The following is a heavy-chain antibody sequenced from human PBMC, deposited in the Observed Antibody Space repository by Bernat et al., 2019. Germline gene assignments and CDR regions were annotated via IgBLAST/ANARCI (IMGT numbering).Heavy chain of an antibody. CDR1: GGSISSYY. J-gene: IGHJ4*02. V-gene: IGHV4-59*08. CDR2: IYYSGST. Sequence: QVQLQESGPGLVKPSETLSLTCTVSGGSISSYYWSWIRQPPGKGLEWIGYIYYSGSTNYNPSLKSRVTISVDTSKNQFSLKLSSVTAADTAVYYCARRPLVGGGKRGGFYFDYWGQGTLVTVSS. CDR3: ARRPLVGGGKRGGFYFDY. D-gene: IGHD1-26*01.